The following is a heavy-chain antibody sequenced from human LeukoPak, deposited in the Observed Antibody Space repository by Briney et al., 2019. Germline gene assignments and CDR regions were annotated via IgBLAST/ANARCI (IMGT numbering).Heavy chain of an antibody. CDR2: IDNSGRVI. CDR3: ANLGQWLEDYYYYGMDV. D-gene: IGHD6-19*01. J-gene: IGHJ6*02. Sequence: PGGSLRLSCAASGFIFSNYEVTWVRQAPGKGLEWVSYIDNSGRVINYADSVKGRFTISRDNAKNSLFLQMNSLRAEDTAVYYCANLGQWLEDYYYYGMDVWGQGTTVTVSS. CDR1: GFIFSNYE. V-gene: IGHV3-48*03.